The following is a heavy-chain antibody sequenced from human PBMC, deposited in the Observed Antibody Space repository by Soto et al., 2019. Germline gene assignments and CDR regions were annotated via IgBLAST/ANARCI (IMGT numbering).Heavy chain of an antibody. CDR2: IYYSGST. V-gene: IGHV4-31*01. Sequence: PSETLSLTCTVSGGSISSGGYYWNWIRQHPGKGLEWIGYIYYSGSTYYNPSLKSQVTISVDTSKNQFSLKLSSVTVADTAVYYCARSVFPWRQGTLVTAPQ. J-gene: IGHJ5*02. CDR3: ARSVFP. CDR1: GGSISSGGYY.